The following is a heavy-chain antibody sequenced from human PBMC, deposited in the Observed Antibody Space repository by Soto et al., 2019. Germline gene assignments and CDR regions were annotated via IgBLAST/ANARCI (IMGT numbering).Heavy chain of an antibody. CDR1: GYTFTSYA. D-gene: IGHD7-27*01. CDR3: ATQGPGVAFDI. Sequence: ASVKVSCKASGYTFTSYAIHWVRQAPGQRLEWMGWINAGNGNTIYAQKFQGRVTMTEDTSTDTAYMELSSLRSEDTAVYYCATQGPGVAFDIWGQGTMVTVSS. V-gene: IGHV1-3*01. CDR2: INAGNGNT. J-gene: IGHJ3*02.